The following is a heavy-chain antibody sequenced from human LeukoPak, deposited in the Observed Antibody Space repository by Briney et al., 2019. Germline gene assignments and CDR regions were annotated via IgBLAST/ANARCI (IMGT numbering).Heavy chain of an antibody. V-gene: IGHV1-69*05. J-gene: IGHJ4*02. Sequence: SVKVSCKASGGTFSSYAISWVRQAPGQGLEWMGGIIPIFGTANYAQKFQGRVTITTDESTSTAYMELSSLRSEDTAVYYCATDDLGYCSSTSCAHFDYWGQGTLATVSS. CDR2: IIPIFGTA. CDR1: GGTFSSYA. CDR3: ATDDLGYCSSTSCAHFDY. D-gene: IGHD2-2*01.